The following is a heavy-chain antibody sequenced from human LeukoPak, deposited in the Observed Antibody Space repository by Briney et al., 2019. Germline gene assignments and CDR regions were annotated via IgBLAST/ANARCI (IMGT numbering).Heavy chain of an antibody. CDR3: ARDSSGWYNRGY. D-gene: IGHD6-19*01. Sequence: GGSLRLSCAASGFTFSSYSMNWVRQAPGKGLEWVSSISSSSSYIYYADSVKGRFTISRANAKNSLYLQMNSLRAEDTAVYYCARDSSGWYNRGYWGQGTLVTVSS. CDR2: ISSSSSYI. CDR1: GFTFSSYS. V-gene: IGHV3-21*01. J-gene: IGHJ4*02.